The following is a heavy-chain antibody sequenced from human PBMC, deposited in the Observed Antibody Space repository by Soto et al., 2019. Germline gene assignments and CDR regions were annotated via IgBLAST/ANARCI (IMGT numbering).Heavy chain of an antibody. CDR3: ARLGNSGSYRGAFDY. Sequence: SVKVSCKASGGTFGSYAISWVRQAPGQGLEWMGGIIPIFGTANYAQKFQGRVTITADKSTSTAYMELSSLRSEDTAVYYCARLGNSGSYRGAFDYWGQGTLVPVSP. CDR1: GGTFGSYA. V-gene: IGHV1-69*06. D-gene: IGHD1-26*01. J-gene: IGHJ4*02. CDR2: IIPIFGTA.